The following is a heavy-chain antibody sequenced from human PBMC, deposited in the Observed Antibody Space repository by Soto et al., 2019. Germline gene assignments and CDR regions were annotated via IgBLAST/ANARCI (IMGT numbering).Heavy chain of an antibody. CDR1: GGSFSGYY. CDR3: ARGSVVRLDY. CDR2: INHSGST. D-gene: IGHD2-15*01. J-gene: IGHJ4*02. Sequence: QVQLQQWGAGLLKPSETLSLTCAVYGGSFSGYYWSWIRQPPRKGVEWTGEINHSGSTNYNPSLKSRVTISVDTSKNQFSLKLGSVTAADTAVYYCARGSVVRLDYWGRGTLVTVSS. V-gene: IGHV4-34*01.